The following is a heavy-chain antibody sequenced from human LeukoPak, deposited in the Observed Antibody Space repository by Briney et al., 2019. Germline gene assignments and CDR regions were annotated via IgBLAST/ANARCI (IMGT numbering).Heavy chain of an antibody. CDR1: GFTFSDYA. J-gene: IGHJ4*02. D-gene: IGHD1-26*01. CDR2: ISDNAGAI. Sequence: GGSLRLSCAASGFTFSDYAMSWARQAPGEGLEWVSSISDNAGAIHYADSVKGRFTISRDNSKNTLYLQMNSLRAEDTAVYYCAKDSRSARTHYWGQGTLVTVSS. V-gene: IGHV3-23*01. CDR3: AKDSRSARTHY.